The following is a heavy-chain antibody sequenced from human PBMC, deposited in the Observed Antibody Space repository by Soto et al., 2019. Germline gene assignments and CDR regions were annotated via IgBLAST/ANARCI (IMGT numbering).Heavy chain of an antibody. D-gene: IGHD2-2*01. CDR3: ARRVGYCSMTNCYYYFDF. Sequence: GESLKISCKGSGYSFPNYWIGWVRQMPGKGLEWMGIIYPGDSDTRYSPSFQGQVTISVDKSINTAYLQWSSLKASDTAMYYCARRVGYCSMTNCYYYFDFWGQGTLVTVSS. V-gene: IGHV5-51*01. CDR1: GYSFPNYW. CDR2: IYPGDSDT. J-gene: IGHJ4*02.